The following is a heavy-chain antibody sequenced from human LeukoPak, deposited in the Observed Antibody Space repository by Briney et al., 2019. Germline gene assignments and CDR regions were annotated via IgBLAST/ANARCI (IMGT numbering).Heavy chain of an antibody. V-gene: IGHV1-69*01. D-gene: IGHD1-26*01. CDR2: IIPIFGTA. J-gene: IGHJ3*02. Sequence: ASVKVSCKASGGTFSSYAISWVRQAPGQGLEWMGGIIPIFGTANYAQKFQGRVTITADESTSTAYMELSSLRSEDTAVYYCARPSGSPKGAFDIWGQGTMVTVSS. CDR1: GGTFSSYA. CDR3: ARPSGSPKGAFDI.